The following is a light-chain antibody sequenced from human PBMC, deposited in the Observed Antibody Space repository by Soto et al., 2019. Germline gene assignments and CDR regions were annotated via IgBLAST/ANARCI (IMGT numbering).Light chain of an antibody. CDR2: DAT. CDR1: QSVSSTY. Sequence: EIVLTQSPGTLSLSPGDRATLSCRASQSVSSTYLAWYQQKPGQAPRPLIYDATSRATGIPDRFSGSGSGTDLTLTISRLEPEDVAVYYYQRYGSSPGLFTFGPGTKVDIK. J-gene: IGKJ3*01. V-gene: IGKV3-20*01. CDR3: QRYGSSPGLFT.